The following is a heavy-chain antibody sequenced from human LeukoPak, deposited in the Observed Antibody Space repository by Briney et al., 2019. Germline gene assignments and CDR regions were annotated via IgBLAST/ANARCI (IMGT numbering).Heavy chain of an antibody. D-gene: IGHD4-17*01. V-gene: IGHV4-31*03. J-gene: IGHJ4*02. CDR3: GRVNGDYFVY. Sequence: SETLSLTCTVSGGSISSGGYYWSWIRQHPGRGLEWIGFIHDGGSTYYNPSLKSRVTISVDTSKNQFSLKLTSVTAADTAVYYCGRVNGDYFVYWGQGTLVTVSS. CDR1: GGSISSGGYY. CDR2: IHDGGST.